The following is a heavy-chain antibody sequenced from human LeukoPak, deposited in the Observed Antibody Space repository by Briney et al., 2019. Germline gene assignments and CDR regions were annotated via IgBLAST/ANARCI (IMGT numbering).Heavy chain of an antibody. Sequence: GRSLRLSCAASGFTFSSYWMSWVRQAPGKGLEWVANIKQDGSEKYYVDSVKGRFTISRDNAKNSLYLQMNSLRAEDTAVYYCARAAVVAQNYYYYYGMDVWGQGTTVTVSS. CDR1: GFTFSSYW. D-gene: IGHD2-15*01. CDR2: IKQDGSEK. CDR3: ARAAVVAQNYYYYYGMDV. J-gene: IGHJ6*02. V-gene: IGHV3-7*01.